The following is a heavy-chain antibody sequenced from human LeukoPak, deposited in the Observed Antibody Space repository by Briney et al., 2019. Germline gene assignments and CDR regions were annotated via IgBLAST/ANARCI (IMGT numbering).Heavy chain of an antibody. CDR2: IKQDGSEK. Sequence: GGSLRLSCAASGFTFSSYWMSWVRQAPGKGLEWVANIKQDGSEKYYVDSVKGRFTISRDNAKNSLYLQMNSLRAEDTAVYYCAGDLADIVVVPAAIPQTFDYWGQGTLVTVSS. D-gene: IGHD2-2*02. CDR1: GFTFSSYW. CDR3: AGDLADIVVVPAAIPQTFDY. J-gene: IGHJ4*02. V-gene: IGHV3-7*01.